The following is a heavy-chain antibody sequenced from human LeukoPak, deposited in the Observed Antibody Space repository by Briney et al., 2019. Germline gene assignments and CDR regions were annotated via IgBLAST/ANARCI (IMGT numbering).Heavy chain of an antibody. Sequence: SXXLSLTCTVSGGSISSYYWSWIRQPPGKGLDWIGYIYYSGSPHYIPSLKIRLTISVHTSKNQFSLKLSSVTAADTAVYYCAREGPDNWFDPWGQGTLVTVSS. CDR3: AREGPDNWFDP. CDR2: IYYSGSP. V-gene: IGHV4-59*01. J-gene: IGHJ5*02. CDR1: GGSISSYY.